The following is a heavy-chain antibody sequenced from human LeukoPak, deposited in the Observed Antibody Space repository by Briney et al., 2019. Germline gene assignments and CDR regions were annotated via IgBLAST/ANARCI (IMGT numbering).Heavy chain of an antibody. CDR3: ARDADRRYHYHDYFGP. Sequence: ASVKVSCKASGYTFTDYFMHWVRQAPGQGLEWMGWIDPNSGGTKYAQNFQGRVTLTSDTSISTAYMELTRLTSGDMAVYYCARDADRRYHYHDYFGPWGQGTLVTVSS. CDR2: IDPNSGGT. CDR1: GYTFTDYF. D-gene: IGHD6-6*01. V-gene: IGHV1-2*02. J-gene: IGHJ5*02.